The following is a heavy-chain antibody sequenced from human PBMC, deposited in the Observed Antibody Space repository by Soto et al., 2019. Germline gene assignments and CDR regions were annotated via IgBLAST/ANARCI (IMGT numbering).Heavy chain of an antibody. V-gene: IGHV3-9*01. J-gene: IGHJ6*02. CDR3: AKDSITMVRGVISYYGMDV. CDR2: ISWNSGSI. CDR1: GFTFDDYA. D-gene: IGHD3-10*01. Sequence: EVPLVESGGGLVQPGRSLRLSCAASGFTFDDYAMHWVRQAPGKGLEWVSGISWNSGSIGYADSVKGRFTISRDNAKNSRYLQMNSLRAEDTALYYCAKDSITMVRGVISYYGMDVWGQGTTVTVSS.